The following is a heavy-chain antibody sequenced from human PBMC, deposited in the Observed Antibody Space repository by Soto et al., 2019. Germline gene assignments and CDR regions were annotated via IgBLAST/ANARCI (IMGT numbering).Heavy chain of an antibody. D-gene: IGHD6-6*01. CDR3: ARASSSSSAADY. Sequence: QVQLQESGPGLVKASQTLSLICSVSGESISSGGYYWSWIRHHPGKGLEWIGYIYDSESAYYNPSLKSRVTISMDTSKNHFAMKLSSVTAADTAVYSCARASSSSSAADYWGQGTLITVSS. CDR1: GESISSGGYY. V-gene: IGHV4-31*03. CDR2: IYDSESA. J-gene: IGHJ4*02.